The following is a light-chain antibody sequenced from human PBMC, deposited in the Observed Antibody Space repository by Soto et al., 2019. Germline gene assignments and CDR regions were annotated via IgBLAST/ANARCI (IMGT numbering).Light chain of an antibody. CDR2: DDS. V-gene: IGLV2-14*03. CDR3: CSYAASSTLYV. Sequence: QSALTQPASVSGSPGQSITISCTGTSSDIGRYNYVTWYQQHPGKAPKLMIYDDSNRPSGVSSRFSGSKSGTTASLTISGLQAEDEADYYCCSYAASSTLYVFGTGTKLTVL. CDR1: SSDIGRYNY. J-gene: IGLJ1*01.